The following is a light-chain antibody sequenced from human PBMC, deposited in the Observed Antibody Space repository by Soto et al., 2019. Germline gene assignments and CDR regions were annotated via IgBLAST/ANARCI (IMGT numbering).Light chain of an antibody. J-gene: IGKJ2*01. CDR1: QSLSTN. V-gene: IGKV3-15*01. CDR3: QQYNNWPPYT. Sequence: EIVMTQSPATLSVSPGERATLSCRASQSLSTNLAWYQQKPGQAPRLLIYGASTRATGIPARFSGSGSGTEFTHTISSLQSEDFAVYYCQQYNNWPPYTFGQGTKLEI. CDR2: GAS.